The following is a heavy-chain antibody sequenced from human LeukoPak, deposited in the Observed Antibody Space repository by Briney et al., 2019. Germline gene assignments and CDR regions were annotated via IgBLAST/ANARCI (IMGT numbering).Heavy chain of an antibody. V-gene: IGHV1-2*06. CDR3: ARDRTSTPNWEFDY. D-gene: IGHD1-26*01. CDR2: INPHSGVT. J-gene: IGHJ4*02. Sequence: ASVKVSCKASGGTFSNTYAINWMRQAPGQGLEWMGRINPHSGVTEYAQKFQGRVTMSRDTSITTAYVEVGRLISDDTAVYYCARDRTSTPNWEFDYWGQGTLVTVSS. CDR1: GGTFSNTY.